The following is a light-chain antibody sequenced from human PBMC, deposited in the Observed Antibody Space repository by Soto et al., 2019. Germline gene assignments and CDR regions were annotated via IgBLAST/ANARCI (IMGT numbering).Light chain of an antibody. J-gene: IGLJ2*01. CDR2: VNSDGSH. CDR3: QTWGTDIRGV. Sequence: PVLTQSPSASASLGASVKLTCTLSGGHNNYAIAWHQQQPEKGPRYLMNVNSDGSHRKGDGIPDRFSGSSSGAERYLIISSLQSEDEADYYCQTWGTDIRGVFGGGTKLTVL. V-gene: IGLV4-69*01. CDR1: GGHNNYA.